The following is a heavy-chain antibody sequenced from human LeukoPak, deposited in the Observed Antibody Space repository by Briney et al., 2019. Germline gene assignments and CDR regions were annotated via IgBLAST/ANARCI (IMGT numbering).Heavy chain of an antibody. V-gene: IGHV1-69*05. CDR1: GGTFGNYA. Sequence: SVKVSCKASGGTFGNYAISWVRQAPGQGLEWVGGIIFGTANYAQKFQGRVTITTDESTSTAYMELSSLRSEDTAVYYCARARGSGSYYGHDYYYYYYMDVWGQGTTVTVSS. D-gene: IGHD3-10*01. CDR3: ARARGSGSYYGHDYYYYYYMDV. CDR2: IIFGTA. J-gene: IGHJ6*03.